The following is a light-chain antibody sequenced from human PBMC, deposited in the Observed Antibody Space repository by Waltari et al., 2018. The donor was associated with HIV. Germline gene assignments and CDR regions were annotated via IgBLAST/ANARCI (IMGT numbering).Light chain of an antibody. V-gene: IGLV1-40*01. CDR1: NSNIGAGAG. CDR3: QSYDSSLNVI. J-gene: IGLJ2*01. CDR2: DIN. Sequence: QSVLTQPPSVSGAPGQRVTDPCTGSNSNIGAGAGLHLYQHLPGAAPKLLIYDINNRPSGVPDRFSGSKSGTSASLAITGLQVEDEGDYFCQSYDSSLNVIFGGGTKLTVL.